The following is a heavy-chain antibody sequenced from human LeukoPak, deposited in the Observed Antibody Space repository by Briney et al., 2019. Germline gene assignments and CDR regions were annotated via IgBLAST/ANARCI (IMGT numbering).Heavy chain of an antibody. V-gene: IGHV3-30*18. CDR1: GFTFSSYG. Sequence: GGSLRLSCAASGFTFSSYGMHWVRQAPGKELEWVAVISYDGSNKYYADSVKGRFTISRDNSKNTLYLQMNSLRAEDTAVYYCAKGFYDYVWGRYLDYWGQGTLVTVSS. CDR2: ISYDGSNK. J-gene: IGHJ4*02. D-gene: IGHD3-16*01. CDR3: AKGFYDYVWGRYLDY.